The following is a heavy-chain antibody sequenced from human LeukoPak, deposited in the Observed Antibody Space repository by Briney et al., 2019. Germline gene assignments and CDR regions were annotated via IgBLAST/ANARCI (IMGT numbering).Heavy chain of an antibody. CDR2: IYYSGST. CDR1: GGSISSYY. Sequence: SETLSLTCTVSGGSISSYYWSWIRQPPGKGLEWIGYIYYSGSTNYNPSLKSRVTISVDTSKNQFSLKLSSVTAADTAVYYCASSTYYGGNSPFDYWGQGTLVTVPS. J-gene: IGHJ4*02. V-gene: IGHV4-59*01. D-gene: IGHD4-23*01. CDR3: ASSTYYGGNSPFDY.